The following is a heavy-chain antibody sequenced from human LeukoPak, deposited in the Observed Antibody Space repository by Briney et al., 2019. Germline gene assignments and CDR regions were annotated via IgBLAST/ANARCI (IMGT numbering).Heavy chain of an antibody. J-gene: IGHJ4*02. D-gene: IGHD4/OR15-4a*01. V-gene: IGHV3-53*01. CDR1: GFTVSSNS. CDR3: ARRAGAYSHPYDY. Sequence: GGPLRLSCAASGFTVSSNSMSWVRQAPGKGLEWVSFIYSDNTHYSNSVKGRFTISRDNSKNTLYLQMNSLRAEDTAVYHCARRAGAYSHPYDYWGQGTLVTVSS. CDR2: IYSDNT.